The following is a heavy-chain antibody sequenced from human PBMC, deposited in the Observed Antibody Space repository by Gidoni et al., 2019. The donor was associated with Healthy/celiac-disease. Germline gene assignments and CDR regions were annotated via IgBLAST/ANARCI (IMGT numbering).Heavy chain of an antibody. V-gene: IGHV3-48*01. D-gene: IGHD3-16*02. CDR3: ARGDYIWGSYPPGAY. Sequence: EVQLVESGGGLVQPGGSLRLSCAASGFTFSSYSINWVRQAPGKGLEWVSYISSSSSTIYYADSVKGRFTISRDNAKNSLYLQMNSLRAEDTAVYYCARGDYIWGSYPPGAYWGQGTLVTVSS. J-gene: IGHJ4*02. CDR2: ISSSSSTI. CDR1: GFTFSSYS.